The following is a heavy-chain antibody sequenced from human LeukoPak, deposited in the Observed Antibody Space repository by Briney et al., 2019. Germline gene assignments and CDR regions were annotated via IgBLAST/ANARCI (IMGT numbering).Heavy chain of an antibody. CDR3: ARSNAYYYDSSGYRSSDY. V-gene: IGHV1-69*05. D-gene: IGHD3-22*01. CDR1: GGTFSSYA. Sequence: SVKVSCKASGGTFSSYAISWVRQAPGQGLEWMGRIIPIFGTANYAQKFQGRVTITTDESTSTAYMELSSLRSEDTAVYYCARSNAYYYDSSGYRSSDYWGQGTLVTVSS. J-gene: IGHJ4*02. CDR2: IIPIFGTA.